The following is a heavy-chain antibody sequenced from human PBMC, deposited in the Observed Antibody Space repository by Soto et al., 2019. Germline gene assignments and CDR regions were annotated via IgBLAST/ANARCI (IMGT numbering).Heavy chain of an antibody. Sequence: QVQLVQSGGEVKMPGASVKVSCKASGYNFISHGIGWVRQAPGLGLEWMGWISVYNGNTLSAQKFQGRLTMTTDTSTNTAYMELRGLRDDDTAVYYCVRGGSGTWGFDPWGQGTLVTVSS. D-gene: IGHD3-10*01. CDR3: VRGGSGTWGFDP. CDR1: GYNFISHG. CDR2: ISVYNGNT. J-gene: IGHJ5*02. V-gene: IGHV1-18*01.